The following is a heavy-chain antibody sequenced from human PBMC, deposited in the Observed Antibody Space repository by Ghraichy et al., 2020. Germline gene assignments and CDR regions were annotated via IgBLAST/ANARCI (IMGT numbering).Heavy chain of an antibody. CDR2: ISGSGGST. Sequence: GGSLRLSCAASGFTFSSYAMSWVRQAPGKGLEWVSAISGSGGSTYYADSVKGRFTISRDNSKNTLYPQMNSLRAEDTAVYYCAKDLGGSGSHYFDYWGQGTLVTVSS. D-gene: IGHD3-10*01. V-gene: IGHV3-23*01. CDR3: AKDLGGSGSHYFDY. CDR1: GFTFSSYA. J-gene: IGHJ4*02.